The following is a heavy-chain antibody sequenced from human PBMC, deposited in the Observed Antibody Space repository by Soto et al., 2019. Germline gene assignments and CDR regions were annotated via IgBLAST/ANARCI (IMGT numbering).Heavy chain of an antibody. J-gene: IGHJ4*02. CDR2: INPGGDVI. CDR3: TRDPRITDF. D-gene: IGHD3-16*01. Sequence: QVRLVESGGGLVKPEGSLTLSCAASGFSLRDYYMTWFPRVPGKGLELLSYINPGGDVIKYVDSVKGRFTISRDNAKNSLYLHMNNLRAEDTAVYYCTRDPRITDFWGQGTLVTVSS. V-gene: IGHV3-11*01. CDR1: GFSLRDYY.